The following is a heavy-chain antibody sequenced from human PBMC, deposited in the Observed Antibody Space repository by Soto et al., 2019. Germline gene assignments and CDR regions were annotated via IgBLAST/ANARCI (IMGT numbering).Heavy chain of an antibody. Sequence: EVQLVETGGGLVQPGGSLRLSCAASGFTFSSYWMNWVRQAPGKGLEWVANIKEDGSEKNYVDSVKGRFIISRDNAKESLFLQMNSLRAEDTAVYYCARGQYGGKGYWGQVTLVTVSS. D-gene: IGHD2-15*01. CDR3: ARGQYGGKGY. J-gene: IGHJ4*02. CDR1: GFTFSSYW. V-gene: IGHV3-7*03. CDR2: IKEDGSEK.